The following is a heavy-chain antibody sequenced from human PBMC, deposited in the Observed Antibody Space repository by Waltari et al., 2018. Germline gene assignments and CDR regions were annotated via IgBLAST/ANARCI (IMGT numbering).Heavy chain of an antibody. Sequence: EVQLVESGGGLVQPGGSLRLSCAASGFTFNNYDMNWVRQAPGKGLEWVSYISSSSSTIYYADSVKGRFTITRDNAKTSLYLQMDSLRAEDTAVYYCARTRRSGYYYEFDSWGQGTLVTVSS. V-gene: IGHV3-48*04. CDR1: GFTFNNYD. CDR3: ARTRRSGYYYEFDS. D-gene: IGHD3-22*01. J-gene: IGHJ4*02. CDR2: ISSSSSTI.